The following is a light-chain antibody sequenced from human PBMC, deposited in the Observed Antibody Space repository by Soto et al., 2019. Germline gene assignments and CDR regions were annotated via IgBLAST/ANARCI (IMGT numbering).Light chain of an antibody. CDR1: QSVLYSSNNKNY. CDR3: QQYHTTPWT. Sequence: DIVMTQSPDSLAVSLGERATINCKSSQSVLYSSNNKNYLAWYQQKPGQPPKLLIYWASTRESGVHDRFSGSGSGTDFTLTISSLQAEDVAVYYCQQYHTTPWTFGQGTKVEIK. J-gene: IGKJ1*01. V-gene: IGKV4-1*01. CDR2: WAS.